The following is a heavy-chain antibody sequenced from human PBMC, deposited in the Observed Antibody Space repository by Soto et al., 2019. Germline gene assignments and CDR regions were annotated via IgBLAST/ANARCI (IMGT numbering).Heavy chain of an antibody. Sequence: SETLSLTCTVSGGSISSHYWSWVRQAPGKGLEWIGHIYYRGSTNYNPSLRSRSTISVDTSEDQFSLKLNSVTTADTAVYYCARDGREASGMDVWGQGTKVTVSS. D-gene: IGHD1-26*01. CDR2: IYYRGST. CDR3: ARDGREASGMDV. V-gene: IGHV4-59*11. J-gene: IGHJ6*02. CDR1: GGSISSHY.